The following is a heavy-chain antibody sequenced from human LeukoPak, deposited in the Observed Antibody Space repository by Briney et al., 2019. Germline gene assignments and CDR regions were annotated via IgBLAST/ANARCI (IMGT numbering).Heavy chain of an antibody. J-gene: IGHJ5*02. CDR1: GFTFSSYW. CDR3: ASGYANYNTWFDP. Sequence: GGSLRLSCAASGFTFSSYWMHWVRQAPGKGLVWVSRINSDGSSTSYADSVKGRFTISRDNAKNTLYLQMNSLRAEDTAVYYCASGYANYNTWFDPWGQGTLVTVSS. CDR2: INSDGSST. V-gene: IGHV3-74*01. D-gene: IGHD5-24*01.